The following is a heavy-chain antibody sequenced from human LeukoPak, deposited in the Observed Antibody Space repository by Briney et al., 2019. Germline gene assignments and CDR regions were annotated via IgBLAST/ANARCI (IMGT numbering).Heavy chain of an antibody. CDR1: GYTFTGYY. Sequence: ASVKVSCKASGYTFTGYYMHWVRQAPGQGLEWMGWINPNSGGTNYAQKFQGRVTMTRDTSISTAYMELSRLRSDDTAVYYCARVTYYYDSSGYRGVYYFDYWGQGTLVTVSS. CDR2: INPNSGGT. CDR3: ARVTYYYDSSGYRGVYYFDY. V-gene: IGHV1-2*02. D-gene: IGHD3-22*01. J-gene: IGHJ4*02.